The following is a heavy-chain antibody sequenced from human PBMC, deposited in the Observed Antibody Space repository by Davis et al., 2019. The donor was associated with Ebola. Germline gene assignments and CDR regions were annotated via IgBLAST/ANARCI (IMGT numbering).Heavy chain of an antibody. V-gene: IGHV3-73*01. D-gene: IGHD2-15*01. J-gene: IGHJ4*02. CDR3: ARAGVVVVVAATGYYFDY. CDR2: IRSKANSYAT. Sequence: GESLKISCAASGFTFSGSAMHWVRQASGKGLEWVGRIRSKANSYATAYAASVKGRFTISRDDSKNTAYLQMNSLKTEDTAVYYCARAGVVVVVAATGYYFDYWGQGTLVTVSS. CDR1: GFTFSGSA.